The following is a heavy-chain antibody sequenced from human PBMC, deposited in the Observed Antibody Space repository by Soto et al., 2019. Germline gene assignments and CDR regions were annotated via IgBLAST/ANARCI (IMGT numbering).Heavy chain of an antibody. CDR2: INHSGST. CDR1: GGSFSGYY. V-gene: IGHV4-34*01. D-gene: IGHD3-22*01. J-gene: IGHJ4*02. Sequence: SETLSLTCAVYGGSFSGYYWSWIRQPPGKGLEWIGEINHSGSTNYNPSLKSRLTISVDTSKNQFSLTLSSVTAADTAVYYCARHADSSSYYYPFDYWGQGSLVTVSS. CDR3: ARHADSSSYYYPFDY.